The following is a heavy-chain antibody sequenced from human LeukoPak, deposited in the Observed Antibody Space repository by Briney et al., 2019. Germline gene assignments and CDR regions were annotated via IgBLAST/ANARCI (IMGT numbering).Heavy chain of an antibody. D-gene: IGHD5-12*01. Sequence: SETLSLTCTVSGGSTNGFYWSWIRQPAGKGLEWIGRIYASGTTNYNPSLKSRVTLSLDTSKKQFSLKLRSVTAADTAVYYCARDGYGGLPDFDYWGQGTLVTVSS. CDR2: IYASGTT. CDR1: GGSTNGFY. V-gene: IGHV4-4*07. J-gene: IGHJ4*02. CDR3: ARDGYGGLPDFDY.